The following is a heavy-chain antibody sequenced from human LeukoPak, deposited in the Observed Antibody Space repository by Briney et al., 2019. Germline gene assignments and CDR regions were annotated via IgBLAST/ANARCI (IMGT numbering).Heavy chain of an antibody. D-gene: IGHD3-22*01. CDR3: AKRSSTSSGYFDL. CDR2: ITGSGAYT. Sequence: GGSLRLSCTASGFTFNNYAMAWVRQAPGKGLEWVSAITGSGAYTDYADSVKGRFTISRDNSKNTIYLQMNSLRAEDTAVYYCAKRSSTSSGYFDLWGRGTPVTVSS. V-gene: IGHV3-23*01. CDR1: GFTFNNYA. J-gene: IGHJ4*02.